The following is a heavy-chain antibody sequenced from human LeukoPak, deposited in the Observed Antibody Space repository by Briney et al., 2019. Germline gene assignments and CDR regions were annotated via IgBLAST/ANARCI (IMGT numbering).Heavy chain of an antibody. J-gene: IGHJ4*02. CDR3: AKHYSSSSPPLGY. CDR1: GFTYSSXV. D-gene: IGHD6-13*01. Sequence: GGXXXLXXXASGFTYSSXVMSXXXXXPXXXXXXXSAIRGSGDITYYADSVKGRFTISRDNSKNTLYLQMNSLRAEDTAVYYCAKHYSSSSPPLGYWGQGTLVTVSS. CDR2: IRGSGDIT. V-gene: IGHV3-23*01.